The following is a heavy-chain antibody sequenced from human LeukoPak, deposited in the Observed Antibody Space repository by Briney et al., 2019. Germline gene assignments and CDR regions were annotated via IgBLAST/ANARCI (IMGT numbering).Heavy chain of an antibody. D-gene: IGHD2-21*02. V-gene: IGHV3-48*03. J-gene: IGHJ6*02. CDR1: GFTPRGYE. CDR3: ARYCAGNCYEGMDV. Sequence: PGGSLRLSCAASGFTPRGYEMNWVSQAPEKGLEWISYISRSGTATLYADSVKGRFTISRDNAKNSLYLLMNSLEAEDTAVYYCARYCAGNCYEGMDVWGHGTMVTVSS. CDR2: ISRSGTAT.